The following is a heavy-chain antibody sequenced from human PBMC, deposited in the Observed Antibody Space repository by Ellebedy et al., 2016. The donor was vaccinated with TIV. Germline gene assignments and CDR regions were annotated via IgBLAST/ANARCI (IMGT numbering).Heavy chain of an antibody. CDR2: IYPDDSDT. CDR3: ATHYYDSSGYWHAFDA. J-gene: IGHJ3*01. D-gene: IGHD3-22*01. CDR1: GFQFKNYW. V-gene: IGHV5-51*01. Sequence: GESLKISCKGSGFQFKNYWIAWVRQMPGKGLQWMGIIYPDDSDTRYSPSFEGQVTISVDKSINAAFLQWSSLKASDTALYYCATHYYDSSGYWHAFDAWGQGTMVIVSS.